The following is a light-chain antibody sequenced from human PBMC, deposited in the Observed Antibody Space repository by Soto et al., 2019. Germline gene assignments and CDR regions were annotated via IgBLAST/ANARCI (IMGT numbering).Light chain of an antibody. CDR1: QDITSY. CDR2: DAS. Sequence: DIQMTQSPSSLSASVGDRVTITCQASQDITSYLNWYQHKPGKAPKLLIYDASNLEAGVPSRFSGSGSGTDFSVTISSLQPEDVATYYCQHCDYLPIVGPGTTVDFK. J-gene: IGKJ3*01. CDR3: QHCDYLPI. V-gene: IGKV1-33*01.